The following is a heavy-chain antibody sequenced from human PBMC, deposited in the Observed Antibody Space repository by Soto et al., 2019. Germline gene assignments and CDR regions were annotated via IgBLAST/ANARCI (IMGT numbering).Heavy chain of an antibody. V-gene: IGHV4-31*03. CDR2: IYYSGST. CDR3: ARDRHDGYYYYYYGMDV. D-gene: IGHD3-10*01. Sequence: SETLSLTCTVSGGSISSGGYYWSWIRQHPGKGLEWIGYIYYSGSTYYNPSLKSRVTISVDTSKNQFSLKLSSVTAADTAVYYCARDRHDGYYYYYYGMDVWGQGTTVTVSS. CDR1: GGSISSGGYY. J-gene: IGHJ6*02.